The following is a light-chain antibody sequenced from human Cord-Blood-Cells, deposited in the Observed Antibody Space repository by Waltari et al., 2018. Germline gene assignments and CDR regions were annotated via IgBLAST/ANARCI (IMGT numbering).Light chain of an antibody. CDR2: GAS. CDR1: QSVSSN. V-gene: IGKV3-15*01. CDR3: QQYNNWPPYT. J-gene: IGKJ2*01. Sequence: EIVMTQSPATPSVSPGERATLSCRASQSVSSNLSGSQQTPGQAPRLLIYGASTRATGIPARFSGSGSGTEFTLTISSLQSEDFAVYYCQQYNNWPPYTFGQGTKLEIK.